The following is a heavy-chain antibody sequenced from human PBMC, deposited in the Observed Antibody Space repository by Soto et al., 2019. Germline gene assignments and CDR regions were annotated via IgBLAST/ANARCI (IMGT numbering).Heavy chain of an antibody. V-gene: IGHV3-23*01. CDR1: GFTFSRYA. J-gene: IGHJ4*02. Sequence: EVQLLESGGGLVQPGGSLRLSCAASGFTFSRYAMSWVRQAPGKGLEWVSVISDCGARTYYSDSVKGRFTISRDNSRNTLYLQMNILRAEGRALCYFARHVVGFGDSFTCYWGQGTLVTVSS. CDR3: ARHVVGFGDSFTCY. D-gene: IGHD2-21*01. CDR2: ISDCGART.